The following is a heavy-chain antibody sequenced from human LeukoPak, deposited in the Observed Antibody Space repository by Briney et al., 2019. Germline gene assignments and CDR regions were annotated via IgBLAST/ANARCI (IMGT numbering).Heavy chain of an antibody. J-gene: IGHJ6*03. CDR1: GFTFSSYA. CDR2: ISSNGGST. D-gene: IGHD3-3*01. Sequence: GGSLRLSCAASGFTFSSYAMHWVRQAPGKGLEYVSAISSNGGSTYYANSVKGRFTISRDNSKNTLYLQMGSLRAEDMAVYYCASLMESYYYYYMDVWGKGTTVTVSS. V-gene: IGHV3-64*01. CDR3: ASLMESYYYYYMDV.